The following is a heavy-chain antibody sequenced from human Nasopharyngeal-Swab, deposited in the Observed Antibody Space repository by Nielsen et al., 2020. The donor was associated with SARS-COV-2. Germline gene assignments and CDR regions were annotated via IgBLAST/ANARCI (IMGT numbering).Heavy chain of an antibody. CDR1: GASLSGSH. J-gene: IGHJ4*01. V-gene: IGHV4-34*01. D-gene: IGHD1-1*01. CDR2: INHRGST. Sequence: SETLSLTCGVEGASLSGSHWSWIRQPPGKGLEWIGEINHRGSTTYNPALRSRVSISVDPSKNQFSLIMRSMTAADTAVYYCAGPTGTSTGMEYWGPGVLITVSS. CDR3: AGPTGTSTGMEY.